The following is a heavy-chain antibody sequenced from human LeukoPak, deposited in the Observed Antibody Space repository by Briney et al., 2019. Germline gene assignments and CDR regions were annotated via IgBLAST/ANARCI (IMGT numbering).Heavy chain of an antibody. CDR3: ARDSIEAPGLVFDF. CDR2: INLNSGDT. D-gene: IGHD6-13*01. V-gene: IGHV1-2*02. J-gene: IGHJ3*01. Sequence: ASVKVSCKASGGTFSDYYVHWMRQAPEQGLEWMGWINLNSGDTRYAQRFQGRLTVTRDTSISTAYMDLNGLRSDDTAVYYCARDSIEAPGLVFDFWGQGTMVTISS. CDR1: GGTFSDYY.